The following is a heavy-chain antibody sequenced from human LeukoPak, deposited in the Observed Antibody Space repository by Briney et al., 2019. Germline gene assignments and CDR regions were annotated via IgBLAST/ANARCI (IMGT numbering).Heavy chain of an antibody. D-gene: IGHD2-15*01. CDR2: IDPSDSYT. CDR1: GYSFTSYW. V-gene: IGHV5-10-1*01. CDR3: ARPYCSGGNCYLYYFDY. J-gene: IGHJ4*02. Sequence: GESLKISCKGSGYSFTSYWITWVRQMPEKGLEWMGWIDPSDSYTNYSPSFQGHVTISADKSISTAYLQWSSLKASDTAMYYCARPYCSGGNCYLYYFDYWGPGTLVTVSS.